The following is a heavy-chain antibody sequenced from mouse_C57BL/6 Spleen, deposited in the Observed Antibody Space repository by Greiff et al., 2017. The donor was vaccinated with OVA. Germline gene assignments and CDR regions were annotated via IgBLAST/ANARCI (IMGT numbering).Heavy chain of an antibody. CDR2: IDPETGGT. D-gene: IGHD2-4*01. V-gene: IGHV1-15*01. Sequence: QVQLQQSGAELVRPGASVTLSCKASGYTFTDYEMHWVKQTPVHGLEWIGAIDPETGGTAYNQKFKGKAILTADKSSSTAYMELRSLTSEDSAVYDSTSGSGDYGYCFDYWGQGTTLTVSS. CDR3: TSGSGDYGYCFDY. J-gene: IGHJ2*01. CDR1: GYTFTDYE.